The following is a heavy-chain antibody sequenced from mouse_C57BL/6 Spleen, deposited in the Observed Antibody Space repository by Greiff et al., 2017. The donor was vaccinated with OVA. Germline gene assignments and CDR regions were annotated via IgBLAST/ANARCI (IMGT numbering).Heavy chain of an antibody. Sequence: VHVKQSGPELVKPGASVKIPCKVSGYTFTDYNMDWVKQSHGKSLEWIGDINPNNGGTIYNQKFKGKATLTVDKSSSTAYMELRSLKSEDTAVYYCARSPGDVWGTGTTVTVSS. V-gene: IGHV1-18*01. CDR2: INPNNGGT. CDR3: ARSPGDV. CDR1: GYTFTDYN. J-gene: IGHJ1*03.